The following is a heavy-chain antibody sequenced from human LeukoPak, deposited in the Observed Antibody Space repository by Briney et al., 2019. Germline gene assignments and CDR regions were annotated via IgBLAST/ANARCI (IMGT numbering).Heavy chain of an antibody. V-gene: IGHV4-59*08. Sequence: PSETLSLTCTVSGGSISSYHWSWIRQPPGKGLEWIGYIYYSGNTDYNPSLKSRVTISVDTSKNQFYLKLNSVTAADTGVYFCARHISDVYFYGNSGYYGFDFWGQGTLVTVSS. CDR1: GGSISSYH. CDR3: ARHISDVYFYGNSGYYGFDF. CDR2: IYYSGNT. J-gene: IGHJ4*02. D-gene: IGHD3-22*01.